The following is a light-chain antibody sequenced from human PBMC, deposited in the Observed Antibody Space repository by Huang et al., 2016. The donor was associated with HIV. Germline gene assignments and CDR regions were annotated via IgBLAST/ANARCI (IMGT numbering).Light chain of an antibody. J-gene: IGKJ1*01. Sequence: EIVMTRSPGTLSVFPGHRVTLSCRASQRVSNNVAWYQQRPGQAPRLLISGASTRATGVPARFSGSGSGTEFTLTISSLQSEDFAIYYCQQYNNWPPWTFGQGTEVEIK. V-gene: IGKV3-15*01. CDR2: GAS. CDR1: QRVSNN. CDR3: QQYNNWPPWT.